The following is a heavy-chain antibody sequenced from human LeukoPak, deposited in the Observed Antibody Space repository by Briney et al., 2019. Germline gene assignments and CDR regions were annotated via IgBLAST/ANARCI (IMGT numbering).Heavy chain of an antibody. D-gene: IGHD1-26*01. CDR1: GCTFTSYD. J-gene: IGHJ6*01. CDR3: SRGIRGSYSYYGMGV. V-gene: IGHV1-8*01. Sequence: ASVKVSCKASGCTFTSYDINWVRQATGQGLEWMGWMNPNSGNTDYAQKFQGRGTMTRNTSISTAYMELSRLRSEDTAVYDYSRGIRGSYSYYGMGVWGPGTTVSV. CDR2: MNPNSGNT.